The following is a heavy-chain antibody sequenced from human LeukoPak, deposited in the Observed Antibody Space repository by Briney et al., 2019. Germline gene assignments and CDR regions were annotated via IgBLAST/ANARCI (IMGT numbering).Heavy chain of an antibody. V-gene: IGHV3-30*02. CDR1: GFTFRSYA. CDR2: IRYDGSKT. Sequence: GGSLRLSCAASGFTFRSYAMHWVRQAPGKGLEWVAFIRYDGSKTFYGESVKGRFTISRDNPKSTLNLQMNSVSNEDTAVYYRTTEPGDYSSVSGFDYWGQGTLVTVSS. CDR3: TTEPGDYSSVSGFDY. D-gene: IGHD6-19*01. J-gene: IGHJ4*02.